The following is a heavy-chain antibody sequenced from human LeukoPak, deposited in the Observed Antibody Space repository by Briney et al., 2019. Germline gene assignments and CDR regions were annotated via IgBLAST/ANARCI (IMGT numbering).Heavy chain of an antibody. CDR1: GYHFTSHR. Sequence: GALKTSLKSSGYHFTSHRIEWVPQIPRKGLGGMGIIYPGDSDTRYSTSFHGPVNLSDDKSIKTAYLQWKRLKASEPAMYYCARSYTNTWYGWGQGTLVTVSS. D-gene: IGHD2-2*02. J-gene: IGHJ4*02. CDR3: ARSYTNTWYG. V-gene: IGHV5-51*06. CDR2: IYPGDSDT.